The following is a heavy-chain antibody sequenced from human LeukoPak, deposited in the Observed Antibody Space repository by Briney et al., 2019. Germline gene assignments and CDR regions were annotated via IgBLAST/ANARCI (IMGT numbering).Heavy chain of an antibody. J-gene: IGHJ5*02. CDR2: IIPIFGTA. D-gene: IGHD5-12*01. Sequence: SVKVSCKASGGTFSSYAISWVRQAPGQGLEWMGEIIPIFGTANYAQKFQGRVTITTDESTSTAYMELSSLRSEDTAVYYCARSIKWLRLDLNWFDPWGQGTLVTVSS. V-gene: IGHV1-69*05. CDR3: ARSIKWLRLDLNWFDP. CDR1: GGTFSSYA.